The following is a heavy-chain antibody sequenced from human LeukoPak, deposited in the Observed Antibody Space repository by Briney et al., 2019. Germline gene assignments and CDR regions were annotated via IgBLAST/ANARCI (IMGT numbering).Heavy chain of an antibody. CDR3: ARGPRHYYAVLGNYYMDV. CDR2: ISPSGGST. CDR1: GYTFTSNY. V-gene: IGHV1-46*01. J-gene: IGHJ6*03. Sequence: GASVKVSCKAFGYTFTSNYMHWVRQAPGQGPEWMGVISPSGGSTTYAQKFQGRVTMTRNTSISTAYMELSSLRSEDTAVYYCARGPRHYYAVLGNYYMDVWGKGTTVTISS. D-gene: IGHD3-10*01.